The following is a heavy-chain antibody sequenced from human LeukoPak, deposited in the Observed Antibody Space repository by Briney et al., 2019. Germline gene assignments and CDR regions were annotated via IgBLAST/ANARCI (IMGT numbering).Heavy chain of an antibody. CDR3: ARDLPAYYYDSSGYYPSWFDP. V-gene: IGHV1-46*01. D-gene: IGHD3-22*01. CDR2: INPSGGST. Sequence: APVKVSCKASGYTFTSYYMHWVRQAPGQGLEWMGIINPSGGSTSYAQKFQGRVTMTRDTSTSTVYMELSSLRSEDTAVYYCARDLPAYYYDSSGYYPSWFDPWGQGTLVTVSS. CDR1: GYTFTSYY. J-gene: IGHJ5*02.